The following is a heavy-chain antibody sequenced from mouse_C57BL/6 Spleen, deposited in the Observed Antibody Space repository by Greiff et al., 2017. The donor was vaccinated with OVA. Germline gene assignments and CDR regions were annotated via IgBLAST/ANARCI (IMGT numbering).Heavy chain of an antibody. CDR2: IDPSDSET. J-gene: IGHJ2*01. CDR1: GYTFTSYW. V-gene: IGHV1-52*01. Sequence: QVQLQQSGAELVRPGSSVKLSCKASGYTFTSYWIHWVKQRPIQGLEWIGNIDPSDSETHYNQKFKDKATLTVDKSSSTAYMQLSSLTSEDSAVYYCARRDYYGSSPYFDYWGQGTTLTVSS. CDR3: ARRDYYGSSPYFDY. D-gene: IGHD1-1*01.